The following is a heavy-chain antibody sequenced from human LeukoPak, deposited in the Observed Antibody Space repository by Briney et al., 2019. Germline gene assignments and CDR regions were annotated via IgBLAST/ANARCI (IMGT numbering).Heavy chain of an antibody. V-gene: IGHV3-48*04. Sequence: GGSLRLSCAASGFTFSSYSMNWVRQAPGKGLEWVSYISSSSSTIYYADSVKGRFTISRDNAKNSLYLQMNSLRAEDTAVYYCASISKEAIAAAGTFDYWGQGTLVTVSS. D-gene: IGHD6-13*01. CDR2: ISSSSSTI. CDR3: ASISKEAIAAAGTFDY. J-gene: IGHJ4*02. CDR1: GFTFSSYS.